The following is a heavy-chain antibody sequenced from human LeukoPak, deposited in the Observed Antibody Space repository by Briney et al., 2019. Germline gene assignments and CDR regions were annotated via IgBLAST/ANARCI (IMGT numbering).Heavy chain of an antibody. CDR2: INPNSGGT. D-gene: IGHD3-10*01. Sequence: ASVTVSCKASGYTFTGYYMHWVRQAPGQGLEWMGWINPNSGGTNYAQKLQGWVTMTRDTSISTAYTELSRLRSDDTAVYYCARGHYYGSGSIAGFDPWGQGTPVTVSS. J-gene: IGHJ5*02. V-gene: IGHV1-2*04. CDR1: GYTFTGYY. CDR3: ARGHYYGSGSIAGFDP.